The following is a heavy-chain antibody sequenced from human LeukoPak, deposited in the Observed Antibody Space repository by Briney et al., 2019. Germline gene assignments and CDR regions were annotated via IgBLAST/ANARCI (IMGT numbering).Heavy chain of an antibody. J-gene: IGHJ4*02. D-gene: IGHD3-10*01. V-gene: IGHV1-18*04. CDR2: ISIYNGNT. CDR1: GYTFTGYY. CDR3: ARAYVKFGGADY. Sequence: ASVKVSCKASGYTFTGYYMHWVRQAPGQGLEWMGWISIYNGNTNSAQKFQGRVTMTTDKSTSTAYMELRSLRSDDTAVYYCARAYVKFGGADYWGQGTLVAVSS.